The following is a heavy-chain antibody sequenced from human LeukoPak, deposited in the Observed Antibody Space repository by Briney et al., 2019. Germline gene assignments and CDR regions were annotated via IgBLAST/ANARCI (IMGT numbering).Heavy chain of an antibody. J-gene: IGHJ4*02. V-gene: IGHV1-46*01. CDR2: ISPSGGST. CDR1: GYTFTSNY. Sequence: ASVKVSCKAFGYTFTSNYMHWVRQAPGQGPEWMGVISPSGGSTTYAQKFQGRVTLTRDMSTSTDYLELSSLRSEDTAVYYCAREPYSSEAYYFDYWGQGTLVTVSS. CDR3: AREPYSSEAYYFDY. D-gene: IGHD6-19*01.